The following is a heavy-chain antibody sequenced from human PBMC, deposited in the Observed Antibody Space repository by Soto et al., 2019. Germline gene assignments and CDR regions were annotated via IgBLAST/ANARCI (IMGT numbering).Heavy chain of an antibody. Sequence: QVQLVESGGGVVQPGRSLRLSCAASGFTFSSYGMHWVRQAPGKGLEWVAVIWYDGSNKYYADSVKGRFTISRDNSKNTLYLQMNSLRAEDTAVYYCARGRYSGYDLWFDPWGQGTLVTVSS. J-gene: IGHJ5*02. D-gene: IGHD5-12*01. CDR2: IWYDGSNK. CDR3: ARGRYSGYDLWFDP. CDR1: GFTFSSYG. V-gene: IGHV3-33*01.